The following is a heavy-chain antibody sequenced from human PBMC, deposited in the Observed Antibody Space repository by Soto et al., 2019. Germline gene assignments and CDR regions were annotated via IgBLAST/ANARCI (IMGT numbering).Heavy chain of an antibody. CDR1: GGTFSSYT. CDR3: ARGVEDAAAADPANYYMDV. Sequence: SVKVSCKASGGTFSSYTISWVRQAPGQGLEWMGRIIPILGIANYAQKFQGRVTITADKSTSTAYMELSSLRSEDTAVYYCARGVEDAAAADPANYYMDVWGKGTTVTVSS. J-gene: IGHJ6*03. V-gene: IGHV1-69*02. D-gene: IGHD6-13*01. CDR2: IIPILGIA.